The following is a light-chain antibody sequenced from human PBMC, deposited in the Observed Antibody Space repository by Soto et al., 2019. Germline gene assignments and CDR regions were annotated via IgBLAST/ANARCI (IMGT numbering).Light chain of an antibody. CDR3: QQYNNWPRT. Sequence: VMTQSPATLSVSPGESATLSCRASQSISNNFAWYQQKPGQAPRLLMYDASNRATGIPDMFSGSGSGAEFTLTISSLQSEDLAVYYCQQYNNWPRTFGQGTKVEVK. CDR1: QSISNN. CDR2: DAS. J-gene: IGKJ1*01. V-gene: IGKV3-15*01.